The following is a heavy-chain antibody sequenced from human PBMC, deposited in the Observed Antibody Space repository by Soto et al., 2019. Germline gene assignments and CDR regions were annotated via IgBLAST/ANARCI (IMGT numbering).Heavy chain of an antibody. V-gene: IGHV1-18*04. CDR2: ISAYNGNT. Sequence: ASVKVSCKASGYTFTSYGISWVRQAPGQGLEWMGWISAYNGNTNYAQKLQGRVTVTTDTSTSTAYMELRSLRSDDTAVYYCARDPSIAAPYYYYYGMDVWGQGTTVTVSS. CDR1: GYTFTSYG. J-gene: IGHJ6*02. D-gene: IGHD6-6*01. CDR3: ARDPSIAAPYYYYYGMDV.